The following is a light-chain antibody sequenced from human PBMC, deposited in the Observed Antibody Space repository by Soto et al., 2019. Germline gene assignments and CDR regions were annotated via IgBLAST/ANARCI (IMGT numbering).Light chain of an antibody. CDR3: QQRET. J-gene: IGKJ3*01. CDR1: QAIHSY. V-gene: IGKV1-39*01. CDR2: ATS. Sequence: DIQMTQSPSSLSASVGDRVTITCRASQAIHSYLNWYQQKPGKAPNLLIFATSTLQSGVPSRFSGSGSRTDFTHTISSLQPEDFATYYCQQRETFGPGTKVDIK.